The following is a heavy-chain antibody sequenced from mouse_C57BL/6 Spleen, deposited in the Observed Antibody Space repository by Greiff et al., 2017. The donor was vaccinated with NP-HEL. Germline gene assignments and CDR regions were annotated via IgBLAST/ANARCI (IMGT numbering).Heavy chain of an antibody. CDR1: GFSLTSYG. D-gene: IGHD2-5*01. J-gene: IGHJ1*03. V-gene: IGHV2-4*01. CDR3: AKSSNYGGYFDV. CDR2: IWSGGST. Sequence: QVQLQQPGPGLVQPSQSLSITCTVSGFSLTSYGVHWVRQPPGKGLEWLGVIWSGGSTDYNAAFISRLSISKDNSKSQVFFKMNSLQADDTAIYYCAKSSNYGGYFDVWGTGTTVTVSS.